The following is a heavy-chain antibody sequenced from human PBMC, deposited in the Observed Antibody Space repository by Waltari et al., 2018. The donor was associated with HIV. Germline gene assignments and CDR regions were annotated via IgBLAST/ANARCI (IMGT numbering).Heavy chain of an antibody. CDR2: ISSSGSTI. Sequence: EVQVVASGGGLVQPGGSLRLSCAASGFPFSSYEMNWVRQAPGKGLEWVSYISSSGSTIYFADSVKGRFTMSRDNAKNSLYLRMNSLRAEDTAVYYCARAFMIRGTGAFDIWGQGTMVTVSS. D-gene: IGHD3-10*01. CDR3: ARAFMIRGTGAFDI. J-gene: IGHJ3*02. CDR1: GFPFSSYE. V-gene: IGHV3-48*03.